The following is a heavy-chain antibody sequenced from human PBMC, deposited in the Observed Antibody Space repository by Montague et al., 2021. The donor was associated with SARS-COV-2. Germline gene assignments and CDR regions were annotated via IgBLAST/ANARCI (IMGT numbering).Heavy chain of an antibody. CDR1: GGSFSDYY. Sequence: SETLSLTCAVYGGSFSDYYWSWIRQPPGKGLEWIGEINHRGTSKYNPSLKSRVSISLDTSKNQFSLSLSSVTAADTAVYYCARGGQHFNMIDVVMTGGEYYLDDWGQGTLVTVSS. CDR2: INHRGTS. CDR3: ARGGQHFNMIDVVMTGGEYYLDD. D-gene: IGHD3-22*01. J-gene: IGHJ4*02. V-gene: IGHV4-34*01.